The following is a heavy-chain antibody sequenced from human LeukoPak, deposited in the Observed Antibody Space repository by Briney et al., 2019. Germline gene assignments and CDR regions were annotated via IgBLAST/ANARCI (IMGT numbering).Heavy chain of an antibody. D-gene: IGHD6-19*01. CDR3: AKGGSSGWYKKNFDY. CDR1: GFTFSSFA. V-gene: IGHV3-23*01. J-gene: IGHJ4*02. Sequence: GGSLRLSCAASGFTFSSFAMSWVRQAPGKGLEWVSAISGSGGSTYSAYSVKGGFTISRDNSKNTLYLKMNSLRAEDTAVYYCAKGGSSGWYKKNFDYWGQGTLVTVSS. CDR2: ISGSGGST.